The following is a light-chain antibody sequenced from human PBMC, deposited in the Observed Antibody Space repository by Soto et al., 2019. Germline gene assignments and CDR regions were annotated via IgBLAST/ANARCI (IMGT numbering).Light chain of an antibody. J-gene: IGLJ1*01. Sequence: QSALTQPASVSGSPGQSITISCTGTSRDIGTSNLVSWYQQYPGKAPKLMIYEVTKRPSGLSGRFSGSKSGNTASLTIFGISPDDEDDYYYYSFTGISTCLFLFGTGTKLTVL. V-gene: IGLV2-23*02. CDR1: SRDIGTSNL. CDR2: EVT. CDR3: YSFTGISTCLFL.